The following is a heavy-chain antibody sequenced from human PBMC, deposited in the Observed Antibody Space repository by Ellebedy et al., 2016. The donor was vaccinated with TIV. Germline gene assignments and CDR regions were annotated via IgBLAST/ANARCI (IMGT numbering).Heavy chain of an antibody. V-gene: IGHV3-30*03. CDR3: ARDPYNYGYFDY. CDR1: GFTFSRSG. D-gene: IGHD5-18*01. CDR2: ISYDGSNK. J-gene: IGHJ4*02. Sequence: PGGSLRLSCAASGFTFSRSGMHWVRQAPGKGLEWVAVISYDGSNKYYADSVKGRFTISRDNSKSTLYLQMNSLRAEDTAVYYCARDPYNYGYFDYWGQGTLVTVSS.